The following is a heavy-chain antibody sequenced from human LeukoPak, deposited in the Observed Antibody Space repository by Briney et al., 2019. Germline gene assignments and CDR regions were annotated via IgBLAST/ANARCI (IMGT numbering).Heavy chain of an antibody. V-gene: IGHV3-7*01. CDR2: IKQDGSEK. J-gene: IGHJ4*02. Sequence: PGGSLRLSCAASGFTFSSYWMSWVRQAPGKGLEWVANIKQDGSEKYYVDSVKGRFTISRDNAKNSLYLQMNSLRAEDTAVYYCARDEESSGYWRYHFDYWGQGTLVTVSS. CDR1: GFTFSSYW. D-gene: IGHD3-22*01. CDR3: ARDEESSGYWRYHFDY.